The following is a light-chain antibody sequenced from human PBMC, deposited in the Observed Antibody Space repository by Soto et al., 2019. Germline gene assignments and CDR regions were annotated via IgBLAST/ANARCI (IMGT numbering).Light chain of an antibody. Sequence: EIVLTQSPGTLSLSPGERATLSCRASQSVSSGHLAWYQQKPGQAPRLLIYGVSSRATGIPDRFSGSGSGTDFALTISRLEPEDFAVYYCQQRSSWPLTFGGGTRVE. CDR1: QSVSSGH. V-gene: IGKV3D-20*02. J-gene: IGKJ4*01. CDR2: GVS. CDR3: QQRSSWPLT.